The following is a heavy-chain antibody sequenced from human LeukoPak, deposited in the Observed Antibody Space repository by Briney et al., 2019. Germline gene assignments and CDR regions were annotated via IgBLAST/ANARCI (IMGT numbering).Heavy chain of an antibody. J-gene: IGHJ4*02. V-gene: IGHV4-34*01. D-gene: IGHD3-22*01. CDR3: ARVKGYYDSSGSPFDY. Sequence: SETLSLTCAVYGGSFSGYYWSWIRQPPGKGLEWIGEINHSGSTYYNPSLKSRVTISVDTSKNQFSLKLSSVTAADTAVYYCARVKGYYDSSGSPFDYWGQGTLVTVSS. CDR1: GGSFSGYY. CDR2: INHSGST.